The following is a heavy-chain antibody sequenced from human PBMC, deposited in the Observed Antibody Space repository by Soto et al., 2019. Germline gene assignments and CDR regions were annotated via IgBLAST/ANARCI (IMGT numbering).Heavy chain of an antibody. V-gene: IGHV4-34*01. Sequence: PSETLSLTCAVYGGSFSGYYWRWIRQPPGKGLEWIGEINHSGSTNYNPSLKSRVTISVDTSKNQFSLKLSSVTAADTAVYYCATVGPAAGECNWFDLWGQGTLVTVSS. CDR1: GGSFSGYY. CDR3: ATVGPAAGECNWFDL. CDR2: INHSGST. D-gene: IGHD6-13*01. J-gene: IGHJ5*02.